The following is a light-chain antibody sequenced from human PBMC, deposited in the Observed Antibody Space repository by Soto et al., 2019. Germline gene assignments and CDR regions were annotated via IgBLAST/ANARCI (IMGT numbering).Light chain of an antibody. CDR3: ISYAGSSIWV. CDR2: DVT. CDR1: SSDVGAYNY. V-gene: IGLV2-8*01. Sequence: QSVLTQPPSASGSPGQSVTISCTGTSSDVGAYNYVSWYQQHPGKAPKLMIYDVTKRPSGVPDRFSGSKSGNTASLTVSGLQAEDEADYYCISYAGSSIWVFGGGTKVTV. J-gene: IGLJ3*02.